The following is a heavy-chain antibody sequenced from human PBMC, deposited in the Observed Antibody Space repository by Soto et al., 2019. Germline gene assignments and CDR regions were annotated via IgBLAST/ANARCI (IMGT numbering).Heavy chain of an antibody. D-gene: IGHD5-18*01. CDR3: ARDHEGYSYGNAFDI. V-gene: IGHV3-33*01. CDR1: GFTFSSYG. CDR2: IWYDGSNK. Sequence: QVQLVESGGGVVQPGRSLRLSCAASGFTFSSYGMHWVRQAPGKGLEWVAVIWYDGSNKYYADSVKGRFTISRDNSKNTQYLQMNSLRAEDTSVYYCARDHEGYSYGNAFDIWGQGTMVTVSS. J-gene: IGHJ3*02.